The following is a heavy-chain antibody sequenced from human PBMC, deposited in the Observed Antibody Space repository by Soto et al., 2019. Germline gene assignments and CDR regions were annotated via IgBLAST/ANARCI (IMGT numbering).Heavy chain of an antibody. J-gene: IGHJ6*02. CDR1: GGTFSSYA. CDR2: IIPIFGTA. D-gene: IGHD1-7*01. CDR3: ARDRRYNWNSDYYYYGMDV. V-gene: IGHV1-69*13. Sequence: SVKVSCKASGGTFSSYAISWVRQAPGQGLEWMGGIIPIFGTANYAQKFQGRVTITADESTSTAYMELSSLRSEDTAVYYCARDRRYNWNSDYYYYGMDVWGQGTTVTVSS.